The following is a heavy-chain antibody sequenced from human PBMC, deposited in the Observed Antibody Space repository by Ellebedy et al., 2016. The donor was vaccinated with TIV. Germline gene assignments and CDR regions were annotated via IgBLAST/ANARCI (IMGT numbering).Heavy chain of an antibody. CDR1: GFSFSGYA. CDR2: ISKSGSST. Sequence: PGGSLRLSCAASGFSFSGYAMSRVRQAPGKGLEWVSSISKSGSSTYYADSEKGRFTISRDNSKNTVNLQMNSLRAEDTAVYYCAKLAGVHSWYFDYWGQGTLVTVSS. J-gene: IGHJ4*02. CDR3: AKLAGVHSWYFDY. V-gene: IGHV3-23*01. D-gene: IGHD2-8*02.